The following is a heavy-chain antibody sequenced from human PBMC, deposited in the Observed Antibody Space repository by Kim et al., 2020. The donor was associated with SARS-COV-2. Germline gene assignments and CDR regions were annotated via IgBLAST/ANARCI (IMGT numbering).Heavy chain of an antibody. Sequence: GGSLRLSCAASGFTFDDYGMSWVRQVPEKGVELVSGINRNGGDTGYGDSVKGRFRISRDNGKNSLYLQMNSLRAEDTALYHCVRGYAGGPFDFWGQGALV. CDR2: INRNGGDT. CDR3: VRGYAGGPFDF. CDR1: GFTFDDYG. J-gene: IGHJ4*02. V-gene: IGHV3-20*01. D-gene: IGHD3-16*01.